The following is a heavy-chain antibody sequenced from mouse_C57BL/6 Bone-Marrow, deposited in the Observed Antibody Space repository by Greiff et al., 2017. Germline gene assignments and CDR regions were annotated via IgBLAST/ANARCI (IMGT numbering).Heavy chain of an antibody. CDR2: ISSGGDYI. CDR1: GFTFSSYA. Sequence: EVQRVESGEGLVKPGGSLKLSCAASGFTFSSYAMSWVRQTPEKRLEWVAYISSGGDYIYYADTVKGRFTISRDNARNTLYLQMSSLKSEDTAMYYCTRGRLGSNFFYYWGQGTTLTVSS. CDR3: TRGRLGSNFFYY. J-gene: IGHJ2*01. V-gene: IGHV5-9-1*02. D-gene: IGHD2-5*01.